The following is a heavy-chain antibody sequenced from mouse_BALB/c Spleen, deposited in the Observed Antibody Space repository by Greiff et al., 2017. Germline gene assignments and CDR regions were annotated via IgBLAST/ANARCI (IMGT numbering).Heavy chain of an antibody. CDR3: ARERNYYFDY. J-gene: IGHJ2*01. Sequence: VQLQESGAELVRPGTSVKISRKASGYTFTNYWLGWVKQRPGHGLEWIGDIYPGGGYTNYNEKFKGKATLTADTSSSTAYMQLSSLTSEDSAVYFCARERNYYFDYWGQGTTLTVSS. V-gene: IGHV1-63*02. CDR2: IYPGGGYT. CDR1: GYTFTNYW.